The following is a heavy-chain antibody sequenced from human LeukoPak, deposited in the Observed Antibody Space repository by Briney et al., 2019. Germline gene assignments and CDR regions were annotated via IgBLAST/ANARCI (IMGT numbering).Heavy chain of an antibody. V-gene: IGHV4-39*07. J-gene: IGHJ4*02. CDR1: GGSISSSSYY. CDR2: IYYSGST. CDR3: ARDGAVAAGGDY. Sequence: PSETLSLTCTVSGGSISSSSYYWGWIRQPPGKGLEWIGSIYYSGSTYYNPSLESRVTILVDTSKNQFSLKLSSVTAADTAVYYCARDGAVAAGGDYWGQGTLVTVSS. D-gene: IGHD6-19*01.